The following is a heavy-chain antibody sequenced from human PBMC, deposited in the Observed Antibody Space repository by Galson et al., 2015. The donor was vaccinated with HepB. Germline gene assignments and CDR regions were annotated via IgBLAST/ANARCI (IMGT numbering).Heavy chain of an antibody. D-gene: IGHD6-13*01. J-gene: IGHJ4*02. Sequence: SLRLSCAVSGFTFSSYWMGWVRQAPGKGLEWVANIKQDGSERYYVDSVEGRFTISRDNAKNSLYLQMNSLRVEDTAVYYCAKEGRTAAAGVGWEFDYWGQGSLVTVSS. CDR3: AKEGRTAAAGVGWEFDY. CDR1: GFTFSSYW. CDR2: IKQDGSER. V-gene: IGHV3-7*01.